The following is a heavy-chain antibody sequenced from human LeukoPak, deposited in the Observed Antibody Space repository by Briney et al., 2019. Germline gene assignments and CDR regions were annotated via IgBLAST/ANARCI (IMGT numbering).Heavy chain of an antibody. Sequence: PSETLSLTCTVSGGSISSSSYYWGWIRQPPGKGLEWIGSIYYSGSTYYNPSLKSRVTISVDTSKNQFSLKLSSVTAADTAVYYCARHGRITLFDYWGQGTLVTVSS. J-gene: IGHJ4*02. CDR1: GGSISSSSYY. V-gene: IGHV4-39*01. CDR2: IYYSGST. D-gene: IGHD3-10*01. CDR3: ARHGRITLFDY.